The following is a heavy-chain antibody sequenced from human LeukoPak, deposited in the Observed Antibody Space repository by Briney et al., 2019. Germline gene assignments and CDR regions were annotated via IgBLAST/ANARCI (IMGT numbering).Heavy chain of an antibody. V-gene: IGHV6-1*01. D-gene: IGHD3-10*01. Sequence: SQTLSLTCAISGDSVSSNSAVWNWIRQSPSRGLEWLGRTYYRSKWYNDYAVSVKSRINVKPDTSMNQFSLQLNSMTPEDTAIYYCGRGLNYIDAWGQGILVTVST. CDR3: GRGLNYIDA. CDR1: GDSVSSNSAV. J-gene: IGHJ5*02. CDR2: TYYRSKWYN.